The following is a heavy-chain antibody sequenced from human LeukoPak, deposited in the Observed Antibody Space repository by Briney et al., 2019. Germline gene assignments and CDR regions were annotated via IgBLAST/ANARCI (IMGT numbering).Heavy chain of an antibody. CDR3: ARDSRYDSSGHVRPRGAFDI. Sequence: GGSLGLSLAAFGFTFGCYSMNWVGQPPGKGLEWVSSIGSSSSYIYYADSVKGRFTISRDNAKNSLYLQMNSLRAEDTAVYYCARDSRYDSSGHVRPRGAFDIWGQGTMVTVSS. J-gene: IGHJ3*02. V-gene: IGHV3-21*01. CDR1: GFTFGCYS. D-gene: IGHD3-22*01. CDR2: IGSSSSYI.